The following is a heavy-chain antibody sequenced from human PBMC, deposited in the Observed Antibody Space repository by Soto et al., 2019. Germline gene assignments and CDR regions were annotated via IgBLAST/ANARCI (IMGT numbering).Heavy chain of an antibody. J-gene: IGHJ6*02. V-gene: IGHV4-59*01. CDR1: GGSISSYY. CDR3: AREDRLGYYYGMDV. D-gene: IGHD3-16*02. Sequence: SETLSLTCTVSGGSISSYYWSWIRQPPGKGLEWIGYIYYSGSTNYNPSLKSRVTISVDTSKNQFSLKLSSVTAVDTAVYYCAREDRLGYYYGMDVWGQGTTVTVSS. CDR2: IYYSGST.